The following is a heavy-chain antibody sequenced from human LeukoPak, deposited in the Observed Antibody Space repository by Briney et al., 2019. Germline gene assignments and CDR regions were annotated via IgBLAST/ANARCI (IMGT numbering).Heavy chain of an antibody. CDR1: GGSISSYY. J-gene: IGHJ4*02. Sequence: SEPLSLTCTVSGGSISSYYWSWIRQPPGKGLEWIGYIYYSGSTNYNPSLKSRVTISVDTSKNQFSLKLSSVTAADTAVYYCARGPPHYFDYWGQGTLVTVSS. CDR3: ARGPPHYFDY. V-gene: IGHV4-59*01. CDR2: IYYSGST.